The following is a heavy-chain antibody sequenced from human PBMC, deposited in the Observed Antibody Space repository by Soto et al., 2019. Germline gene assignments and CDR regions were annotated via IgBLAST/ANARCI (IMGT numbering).Heavy chain of an antibody. D-gene: IGHD3-10*01. CDR2: MYYSGSP. J-gene: IGHJ6*02. Sequence: PSETLSLTCTVSGGSISRSSYYWGWIRQPPGKGLEWIGSMYYSGSPYYNPSLKSRVTISVDPSKNQFSLKLTSVTAADTAVYYCARRPRVWFGEMVYNYYYGMDGWGQGTTVTVSS. CDR1: GGSISRSSYY. CDR3: ARRPRVWFGEMVYNYYYGMDG. V-gene: IGHV4-39*01.